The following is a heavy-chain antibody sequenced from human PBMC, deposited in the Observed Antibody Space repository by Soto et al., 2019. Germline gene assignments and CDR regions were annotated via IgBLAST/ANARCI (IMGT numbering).Heavy chain of an antibody. CDR2: IHYTGGT. CDR1: GGSISSYF. J-gene: IGHJ4*02. V-gene: IGHV4-59*01. D-gene: IGHD6-6*01. Sequence: QVQLQESGPGLVKPSETLSLTCTVSGGSISSYFWSWIRKPPGEGLEWIGYIHYTGGTDYNPSLKSRVTMSVDMSKNQFSLSLRSVTAADTAVYYCARAIAGRADVFDYWGQGALVTVSS. CDR3: ARAIAGRADVFDY.